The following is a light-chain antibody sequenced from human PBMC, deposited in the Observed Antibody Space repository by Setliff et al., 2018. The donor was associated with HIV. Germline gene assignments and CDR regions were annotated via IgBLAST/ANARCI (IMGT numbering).Light chain of an antibody. Sequence: QSALAQPASVSGSPGQSITISCTGTSSDVGGYNYVSWYQQHPGKAPKLIIYEVRNRPSGVSSRFSGSKSGNTASLTISGLQAEDEADYYCSSYAGSDNLVFGGGTKVTVL. CDR2: EVR. CDR1: SSDVGGYNY. J-gene: IGLJ2*01. CDR3: SSYAGSDNLV. V-gene: IGLV2-14*01.